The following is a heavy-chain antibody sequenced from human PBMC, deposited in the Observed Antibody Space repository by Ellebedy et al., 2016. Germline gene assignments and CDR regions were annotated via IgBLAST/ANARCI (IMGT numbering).Heavy chain of an antibody. V-gene: IGHV3-74*01. CDR2: ISTDGSST. J-gene: IGHJ4*02. D-gene: IGHD3-9*01. CDR3: TILDY. CDR1: GFTFSSHW. Sequence: GGSLRLSXAASGFTFSSHWMHWVRQVPGKGLVWVSRISTDGSSTTYADSVKGRFTISRDNAKNTLYLRMNSLRAEDTAVYYCTILDYWGQGTLVTVSS.